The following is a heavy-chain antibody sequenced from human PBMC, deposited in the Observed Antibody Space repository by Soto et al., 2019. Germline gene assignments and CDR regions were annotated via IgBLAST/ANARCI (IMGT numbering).Heavy chain of an antibody. CDR2: TSTYNGNT. D-gene: IGHD3-22*01. CDR1: GYTFITYG. Sequence: ASVKVSCKASGYTFITYGVSRVRQAPGQGLDWLGWTSTYNGNTRYAERLQGRVTMTTDTTTNTAYMELRNLRSDDTAVYYCARGPTDYYDNSANYFLDYWGQGTLVTVSS. V-gene: IGHV1-18*01. CDR3: ARGPTDYYDNSANYFLDY. J-gene: IGHJ4*02.